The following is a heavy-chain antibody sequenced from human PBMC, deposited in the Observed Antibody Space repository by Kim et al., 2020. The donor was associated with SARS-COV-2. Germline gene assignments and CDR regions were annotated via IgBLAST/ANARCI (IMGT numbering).Heavy chain of an antibody. J-gene: IGHJ4*02. CDR2: ISYDGSNK. V-gene: IGHV3-30*18. D-gene: IGHD2-2*01. CDR3: AKSPEPYCSSTSCYAGWDY. Sequence: GGSLRLSCAASGFTFSSYGIHWVRQAPGKGLEWVAFISYDGSNKYYADSVKGRFTISRDNSKNTLYLQMNSLRADDTAVYSCAKSPEPYCSSTSCYAGWDYWGQGTLVTVSS. CDR1: GFTFSSYG.